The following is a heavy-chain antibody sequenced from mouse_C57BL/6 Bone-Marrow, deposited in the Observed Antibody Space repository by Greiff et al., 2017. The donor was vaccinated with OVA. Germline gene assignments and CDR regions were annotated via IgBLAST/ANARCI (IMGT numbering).Heavy chain of an antibody. CDR3: AREDYYGSSYSYYIEY. D-gene: IGHD1-1*01. CDR1: GYTFTSYW. Sequence: QVQLQQPGAELVKPGASVKLSCKASGYTFTSYWMQWVKQRPGQGLEWIGEIDPSDSYTNYNQKFKGKATLTVDTSSSQAYMQLSSLTTENSAVYYCAREDYYGSSYSYYIEYWGQGTTLTVSS. J-gene: IGHJ2*01. V-gene: IGHV1-50*01. CDR2: IDPSDSYT.